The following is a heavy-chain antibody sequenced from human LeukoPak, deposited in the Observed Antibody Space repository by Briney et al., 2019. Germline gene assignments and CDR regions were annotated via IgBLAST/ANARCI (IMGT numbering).Heavy chain of an antibody. Sequence: SETLSLTCTVSGGSIATYSWNWIRQPPGRGLEWIWYIYYSGTTNYNPSLKSRVTISVDTSKKQFSLKLSYVTAADTAVYYWARGVYIAAGKYAYWGQGTLVTVSS. V-gene: IGHV4-59*01. CDR2: IYYSGTT. CDR3: ARGVYIAAGKYAY. D-gene: IGHD6-13*01. J-gene: IGHJ4*02. CDR1: GGSIATYS.